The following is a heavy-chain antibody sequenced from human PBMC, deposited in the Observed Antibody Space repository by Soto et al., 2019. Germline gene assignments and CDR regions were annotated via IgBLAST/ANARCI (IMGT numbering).Heavy chain of an antibody. CDR2: ISYDVTNK. J-gene: IGHJ4*02. Sequence: QVQVVESGGGVVQPGRSLRLSCAASGFSFSSYGMHWVRQAPGKGLEWVEVISYDVTNKYYADSVKGRFTISRDNSKNTLYLQMNSLRAEDTAVYYCAKDLRIAVAGTDYFDSWGQGTLVTVSS. CDR3: AKDLRIAVAGTDYFDS. D-gene: IGHD6-19*01. CDR1: GFSFSSYG. V-gene: IGHV3-30*18.